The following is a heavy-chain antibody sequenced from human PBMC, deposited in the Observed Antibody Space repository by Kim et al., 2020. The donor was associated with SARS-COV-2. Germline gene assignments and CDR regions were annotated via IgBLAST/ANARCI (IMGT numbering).Heavy chain of an antibody. Sequence: ASVKVSCKASGYRFTGYYIHWVRQAPGQGLEWMGRINHSSGGTSYGQKFQGRVTLTRDTSINTAYMELSGLRSDDTAVFFCAREATAMGNSFDLWGQGTMVIVSS. V-gene: IGHV1-2*06. J-gene: IGHJ3*01. D-gene: IGHD1-1*01. CDR3: AREATAMGNSFDL. CDR2: INHSSGGT. CDR1: GYRFTGYY.